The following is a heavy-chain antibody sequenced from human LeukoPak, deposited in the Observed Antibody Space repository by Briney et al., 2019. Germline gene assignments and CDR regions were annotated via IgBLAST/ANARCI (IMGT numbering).Heavy chain of an antibody. V-gene: IGHV3-23*01. D-gene: IGHD3-22*01. Sequence: GGSLRLSCAASGFTFSSYAMSWVRQAPGKGLEWVSAISGSGGSTFYADSVKDRFTISRDNSKNTLYLQMNSLRAEDTAVYYCAKDLQGSSGYGWYFDLWGRGTLVTVSS. J-gene: IGHJ2*01. CDR2: ISGSGGST. CDR3: AKDLQGSSGYGWYFDL. CDR1: GFTFSSYA.